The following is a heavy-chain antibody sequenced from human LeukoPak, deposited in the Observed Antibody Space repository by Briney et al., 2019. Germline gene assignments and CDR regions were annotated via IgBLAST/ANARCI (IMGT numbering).Heavy chain of an antibody. CDR1: GGSISSYY. CDR3: ARHGDLDAFDI. D-gene: IGHD3/OR15-3a*01. V-gene: IGHV4-59*08. Sequence: PSETLSLTCTVSGGSISSYYWSWIRQPPGKGLEWIGYIYYSGSTNYNPSLKSRVTISVDTSKNQFSLKLSSVTAADTAVYYCARHGDLDAFDIWGQGTMVTVSS. J-gene: IGHJ3*02. CDR2: IYYSGST.